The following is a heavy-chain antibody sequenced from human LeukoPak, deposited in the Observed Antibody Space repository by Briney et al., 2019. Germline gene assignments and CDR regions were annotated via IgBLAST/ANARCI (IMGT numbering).Heavy chain of an antibody. CDR3: ARRDTGWNYCDY. D-gene: IGHD6-19*01. J-gene: IGHJ4*02. Sequence: SETLSLTCTISGDSINGHYWSWIRQPPGKRLEWIGDIHYKGSTNYHLSLKSRVTISVDTSKNHLSLNLTSVLAADTAIYYCARRDTGWNYCDYWGQGILVTVSS. CDR2: IHYKGST. V-gene: IGHV4-59*08. CDR1: GDSINGHY.